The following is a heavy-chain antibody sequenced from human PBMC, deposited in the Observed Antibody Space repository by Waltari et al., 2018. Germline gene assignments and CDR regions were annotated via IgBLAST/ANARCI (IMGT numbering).Heavy chain of an antibody. CDR3: ARGGHSYGLSYFDY. CDR1: GGSFSGYY. V-gene: IGHV4-34*01. J-gene: IGHJ4*02. D-gene: IGHD5-18*01. CDR2: ITHSGST. Sequence: QVQLQQWGAGLLTPSETLSLTCAVYGGSFSGYYWSWIRQPPGKGLQCIGGITHSGSTNYNPSLKSRVTISVDTSKNQFSLKLSSVTAADTAVYYCARGGHSYGLSYFDYWGQGTLVTVSA.